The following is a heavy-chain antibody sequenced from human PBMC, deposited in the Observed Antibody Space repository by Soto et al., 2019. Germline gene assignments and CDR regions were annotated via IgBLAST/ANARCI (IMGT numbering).Heavy chain of an antibody. J-gene: IGHJ6*02. D-gene: IGHD6-13*01. CDR1: CGSFSDYY. CDR3: ARTPSEYSSSWYVSTYYYGMDV. V-gene: IGHV4-34*01. CDR2: INHSGST. Sequence: SETKCFPRAVYCGSFSDYYWSWILQPPEKGLEWSGEINHSGSTNYNPSLKSRVTISVDTSKNQFSLKLSSVTAADTAVYYCARTPSEYSSSWYVSTYYYGMDVWGQGTTVTVSS.